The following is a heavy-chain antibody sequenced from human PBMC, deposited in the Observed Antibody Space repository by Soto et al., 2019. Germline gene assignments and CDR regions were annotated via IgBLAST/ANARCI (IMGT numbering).Heavy chain of an antibody. CDR1: GFTFSNYW. D-gene: IGHD6-13*01. V-gene: IGHV3-74*03. CDR2: VNNDGTDT. J-gene: IGHJ6*02. CDR3: ARGGLQHALDV. Sequence: EVQLVESGGGLVQPGGSLRLSCAASGFTFSNYWMYWVRQAPGKGLVWVSRVNNDGTDTTHADSVKGRFTISRDNAENTFYLQMNVQRAEDTAAYYCARGGLQHALDVWGQGSTVTVSS.